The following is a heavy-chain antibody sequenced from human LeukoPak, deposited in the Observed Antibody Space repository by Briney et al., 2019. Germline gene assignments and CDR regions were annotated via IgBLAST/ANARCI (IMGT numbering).Heavy chain of an antibody. CDR2: IYHSGST. V-gene: IGHV4-4*02. Sequence: SGTLSLTCAVSGGSISSSNWWSWVRQPPGKGLEWIGEIYHSGSTNYNPSLKSRVTISVDKYKNQFSLQLSSVTAADTAVYYCATGPDYGDFGGGAFDIWGQGTMVTVSS. CDR3: ATGPDYGDFGGGAFDI. J-gene: IGHJ3*02. CDR1: GGSISSSNW. D-gene: IGHD4-17*01.